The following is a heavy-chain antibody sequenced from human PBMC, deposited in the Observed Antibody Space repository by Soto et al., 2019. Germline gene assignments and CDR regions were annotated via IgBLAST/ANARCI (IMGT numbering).Heavy chain of an antibody. D-gene: IGHD3-22*01. CDR3: ASQLWATACGYGFCYY. Sequence: SETLSLSCAVSGGSITSGHWWSWVRQTPGKGLEWIGEIYHGGTTDYNPSMKGRVTMSVDKSKNQFSLKLSSVTAADTAVYYCASQLWATACGYGFCYYCGKRSLVTVSS. CDR1: GGSITSGHW. CDR2: IYHGGTT. J-gene: IGHJ4*02. V-gene: IGHV4-4*02.